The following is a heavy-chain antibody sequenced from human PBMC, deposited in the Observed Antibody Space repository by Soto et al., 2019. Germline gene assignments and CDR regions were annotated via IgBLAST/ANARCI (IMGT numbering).Heavy chain of an antibody. CDR1: GFSLSSTRMA. D-gene: IGHD6-19*01. J-gene: IGHJ4*02. V-gene: IGHV2-5*02. Sequence: QITLKESGPTLVKPTQTLTLTCTFSGFSLSSTRMAVGWIRQPPGKALKWLALIYWDDDKRYSPFLKSRLTITKDTSKTRVVLTMSNMDPVDTARYYCAHIVVAGLGYYFDYWGQGTLVTVSS. CDR3: AHIVVAGLGYYFDY. CDR2: IYWDDDK.